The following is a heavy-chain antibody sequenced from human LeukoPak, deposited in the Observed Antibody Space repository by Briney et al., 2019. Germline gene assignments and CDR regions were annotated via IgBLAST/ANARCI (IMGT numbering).Heavy chain of an antibody. Sequence: SETLSLTCAVYGGSFSGYYWSWIRQPPGKGLEWIGETNHSGSTNYNPSLKSRVTISVDTSKNQFSLKLSSVTAADTAVYYCARGVGLVAAPFMSAGLVGNWFDPWGQGTLVTVSS. CDR2: TNHSGST. CDR3: ARGVGLVAAPFMSAGLVGNWFDP. J-gene: IGHJ5*02. CDR1: GGSFSGYY. V-gene: IGHV4-34*01. D-gene: IGHD3/OR15-3a*01.